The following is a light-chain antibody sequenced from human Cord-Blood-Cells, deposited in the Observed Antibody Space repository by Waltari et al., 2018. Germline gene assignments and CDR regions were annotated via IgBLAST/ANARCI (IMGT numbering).Light chain of an antibody. CDR3: SSYTSSSTVV. Sequence: QSALTQPASVSGSPRQSITISCTVTSRDAGGYNYVSWYQQHPGKAPKLMIYEVSNRPSGVSNRFSGSKSGNTASLTISGLQAEDEADYYCSSYTSSSTVVFGGGTKLTVL. J-gene: IGLJ2*01. V-gene: IGLV2-14*01. CDR2: EVS. CDR1: SRDAGGYNY.